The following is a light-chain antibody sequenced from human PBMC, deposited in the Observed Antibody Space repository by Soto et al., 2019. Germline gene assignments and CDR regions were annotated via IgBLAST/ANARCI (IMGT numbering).Light chain of an antibody. CDR3: QQRSNWPQIN. CDR1: QSVSSNS. CDR2: CAA. V-gene: IGKV3D-20*02. Sequence: LVLTHSPGTLSLSPWERATLSFRSSQSVSSNSLGWYQQQPGQDPRHLIYCAANRATGIPDRCSGSGSGTDFSLTISSLEPEDFAVYYCQQRSNWPQINFGQGTRLEIK. J-gene: IGKJ5*01.